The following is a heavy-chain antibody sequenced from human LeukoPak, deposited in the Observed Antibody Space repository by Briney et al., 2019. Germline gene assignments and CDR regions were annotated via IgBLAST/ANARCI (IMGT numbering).Heavy chain of an antibody. Sequence: SETLSLTCTVSGGSISSGDYYWSWIRQPPGKGLEWIGYIYYSGSTYYNPSLKSRVTISVDTSKNQFSLKLSSVTAADTAVYYCAMTPLYSYGFVDYWGQGTLVTVSS. CDR3: AMTPLYSYGFVDY. J-gene: IGHJ4*02. D-gene: IGHD5-18*01. CDR2: IYYSGST. CDR1: GGSISSGDYY. V-gene: IGHV4-30-4*01.